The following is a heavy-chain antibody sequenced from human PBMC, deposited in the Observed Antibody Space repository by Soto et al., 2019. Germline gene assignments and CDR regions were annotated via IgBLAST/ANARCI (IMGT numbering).Heavy chain of an antibody. V-gene: IGHV4-4*07. CDR3: ARHFDVDPSLDHYYFDL. CDR1: GVSITPYF. J-gene: IGHJ2*01. Sequence: QVLLQDSGPGLVKPSETLSLTCTVSGVSITPYFWSWIRQPAGEAPEWLGHIYASGRTTYNPSLKSGVAMCLSQTQVSLRLTSVTAADTAVYYCARHFDVDPSLDHYYFDLWGRGALVTVSS. D-gene: IGHD3-9*01. CDR2: IYASGRT.